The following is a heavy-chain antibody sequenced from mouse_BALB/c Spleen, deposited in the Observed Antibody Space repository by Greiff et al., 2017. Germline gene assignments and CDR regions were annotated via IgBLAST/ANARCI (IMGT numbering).Heavy chain of an antibody. V-gene: IGHV1-54*03. CDR3: SRRGGSAMDY. J-gene: IGHJ4*01. CDR2: INPGSGGT. Sequence: QVQLQQSGAELVRPGTSVKVSCKASGYAFTNYLIEWVKQRPGQGLEGIGVINPGSGGTNYNEKFKGKATLTADKSSSTAYIQLSSLTSDDSAVYFCSRRGGSAMDYWGQGTSVTVSS. CDR1: GYAFTNYL.